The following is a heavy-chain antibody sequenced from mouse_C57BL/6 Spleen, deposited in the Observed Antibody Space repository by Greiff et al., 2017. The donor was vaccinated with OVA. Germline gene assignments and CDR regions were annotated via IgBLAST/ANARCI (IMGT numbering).Heavy chain of an antibody. D-gene: IGHD2-4*01. Sequence: QVQLQQPGAELVKPGASVKMSCTASGYTFTSYWITWVKQSPGQGLEWIGDIYPGGGSPNSNEKLQSKATLTVDTSSSTAYMQLSSLTSEDSAVNYCARRYYDFPFDYWGQGTTLTVSS. CDR2: IYPGGGSP. CDR3: ARRYYDFPFDY. V-gene: IGHV1-55*01. CDR1: GYTFTSYW. J-gene: IGHJ2*01.